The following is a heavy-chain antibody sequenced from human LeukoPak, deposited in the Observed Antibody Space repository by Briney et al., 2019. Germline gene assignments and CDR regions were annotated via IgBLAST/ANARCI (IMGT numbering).Heavy chain of an antibody. Sequence: ASVKVSCKASGYTFTSYAMHWVRQAPGQRLEWMGWINAGNGNTKYSRKFQGRVTITRDTSASTAYMELSSLRSEDTAVYYCARDGDSPVDDAFDIWGQGTMVTVSS. V-gene: IGHV1-3*01. J-gene: IGHJ3*02. D-gene: IGHD7-27*01. CDR2: INAGNGNT. CDR3: ARDGDSPVDDAFDI. CDR1: GYTFTSYA.